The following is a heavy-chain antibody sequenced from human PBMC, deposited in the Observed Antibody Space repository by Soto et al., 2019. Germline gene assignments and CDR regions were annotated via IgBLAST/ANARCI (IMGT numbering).Heavy chain of an antibody. Sequence: GSLGLSYAASGFTFSRSWMQWVRQAPGKGLVWISHINRDATTTNFADSVKGRFTISKDNTKNTVYLQMNILRVEDTALYYCARDGSQVDYWGQGILVTVSS. CDR3: ARDGSQVDY. CDR2: INRDATTT. J-gene: IGHJ4*02. CDR1: GFTFSRSW. V-gene: IGHV3-74*01.